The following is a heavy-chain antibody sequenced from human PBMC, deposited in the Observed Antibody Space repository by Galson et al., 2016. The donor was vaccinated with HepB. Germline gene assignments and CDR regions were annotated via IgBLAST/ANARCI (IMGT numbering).Heavy chain of an antibody. V-gene: IGHV6-1*01. D-gene: IGHD2/OR15-2a*01. J-gene: IGHJ4*02. CDR1: GDSVSSNTVV. CDR2: TYFRSRWYH. Sequence: CAISGDSVSSNTVVRNWIRQTPSRGLEWLGRTYFRSRWYHDYAVSVRSRLTINADTSANQFSLELKSVTPEDTAVYYCARAAGNYYFEQYYFDSWGLGALVTVSS. CDR3: ARAAGNYYFEQYYFDS.